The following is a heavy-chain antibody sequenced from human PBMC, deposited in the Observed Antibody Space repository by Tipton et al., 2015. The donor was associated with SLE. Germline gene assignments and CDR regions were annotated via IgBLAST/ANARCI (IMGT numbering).Heavy chain of an antibody. Sequence: TLSLTCTVSGGAISSGGYYWSWIRQPAGEGLEGIGSIYTSGKTVYNPSLKSRVTISMDLSNNQFSVNLSSVTASDTAVYYCAKTLAGATPGRYQSYWYFDLWGRGLRVIVSS. V-gene: IGHV4-61*02. CDR1: GGAISSGGYY. CDR2: IYTSGKT. CDR3: AKTLAGATPGRYQSYWYFDL. J-gene: IGHJ2*01. D-gene: IGHD1-1*01.